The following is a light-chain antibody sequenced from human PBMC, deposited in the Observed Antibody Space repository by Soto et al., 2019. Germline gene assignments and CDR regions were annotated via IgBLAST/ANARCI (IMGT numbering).Light chain of an antibody. V-gene: IGKV3-11*01. Sequence: DIVLTQSPATLSLSPGERATLSCRASQSVSSYLAWYQQKPGQAPRLLIYDASNRATGIPARFSGSGSGTDFTLTISILEPDVFAVYYCQQRSNWLTFGGGTKVEIK. J-gene: IGKJ4*01. CDR3: QQRSNWLT. CDR2: DAS. CDR1: QSVSSY.